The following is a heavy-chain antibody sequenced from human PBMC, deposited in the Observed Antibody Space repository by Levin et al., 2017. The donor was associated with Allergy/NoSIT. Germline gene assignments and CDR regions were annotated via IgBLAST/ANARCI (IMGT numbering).Heavy chain of an antibody. CDR1: GFTFSDYY. CDR2: ISSSGSTI. V-gene: IGHV3-11*01. J-gene: IGHJ6*02. Sequence: GESLKISCAASGFTFSDYYMSWIRQAPGKGLEWVSYISSSGSTIYYADSVKGRFTISRDNAKNSLYLQMNSLRAEDTAVYYCARSGGSGSYYYYYGMDVWGQGTTVTVSS. D-gene: IGHD3-10*01. CDR3: ARSGGSGSYYYYYGMDV.